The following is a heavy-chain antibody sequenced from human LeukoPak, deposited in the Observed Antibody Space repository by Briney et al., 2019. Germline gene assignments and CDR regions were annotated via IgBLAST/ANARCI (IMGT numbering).Heavy chain of an antibody. CDR2: ISSTGSTM. D-gene: IGHD3-3*01. CDR3: ARGFRDSAMFLDY. J-gene: IGHJ4*01. CDR1: GITFSSYE. V-gene: IGHV3-48*03. Sequence: GGSLRPSCAASGITFSSYEMNWVRQAPGKELEWISCISSTGSTMYYADSVKGRFTISRDNAKNSLYLQMSSLRAEDTAVYYCARGFRDSAMFLDYWGHGTLVTVSS.